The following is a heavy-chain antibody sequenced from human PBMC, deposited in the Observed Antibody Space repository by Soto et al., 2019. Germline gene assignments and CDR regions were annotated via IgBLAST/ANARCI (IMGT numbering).Heavy chain of an antibody. V-gene: IGHV1-69*08. Sequence: QVQLVQSGAEVKKPGSSVKVSCKASGGTFSSYTISWVRQAPGQGPEWMGRIIPILGIANYAQKFQGRVTITADKSPSTAYMELSSLRSEDTAVYYCAGDRRDYGMPNAGVWFDPWGQGTLVTVSS. CDR3: AGDRRDYGMPNAGVWFDP. D-gene: IGHD4-17*01. J-gene: IGHJ5*02. CDR2: IIPILGIA. CDR1: GGTFSSYT.